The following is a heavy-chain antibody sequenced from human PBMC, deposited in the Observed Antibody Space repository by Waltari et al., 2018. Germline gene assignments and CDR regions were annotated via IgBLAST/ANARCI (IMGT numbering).Heavy chain of an antibody. V-gene: IGHV4-59*01. CDR3: ASGYYYDSSGYYLKWAFDI. D-gene: IGHD3-22*01. CDR1: GGSISSYY. CDR2: IYYSGST. J-gene: IGHJ3*02. Sequence: QVQLQASGPGLVKPSETLSLTCTVSGGSISSYYWSWLRQPPGKGLEWIGYIYYSGSTNYNPALKSRVTISVDTSKNQFSLKLSSVTAADTAVYYCASGYYYDSSGYYLKWAFDIWGQGTMVTVSS.